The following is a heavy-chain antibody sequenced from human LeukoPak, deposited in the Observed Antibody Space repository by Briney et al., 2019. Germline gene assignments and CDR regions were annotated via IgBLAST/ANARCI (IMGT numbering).Heavy chain of an antibody. CDR3: ARETVIVGVAP. CDR1: GFTFSSYT. J-gene: IGHJ5*02. Sequence: GGSLRLSCAASGFTFSSYTMNWVRQAPEKGLEWVSSISSSSTFKYYADSVKGRFTISRDNAKNSLFLQMNSLRAEDTAVYYCARETVIVGVAPWGQGTLVTVSS. V-gene: IGHV3-21*01. CDR2: ISSSSTFK. D-gene: IGHD1-26*01.